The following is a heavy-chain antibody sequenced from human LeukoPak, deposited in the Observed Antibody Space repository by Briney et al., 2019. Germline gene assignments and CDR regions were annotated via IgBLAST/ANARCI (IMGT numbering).Heavy chain of an antibody. CDR1: GVSVSDAW. Sequence: GGSLRLSCAGSGVSVSDAWMSWVRHVPGKGLGWVGRIKSTLDGGTRDYGADFEGRFHISRDDSMNMLYLQLNSLKTDDTAPYYCTTEGYYLDTGGAQGEPSLYYYYMAVWGKGTMVTVSS. CDR3: TTEGYYLDTGGAQGEPSLYYYYMAV. V-gene: IGHV3-15*01. D-gene: IGHD2-8*02. J-gene: IGHJ6*03. CDR2: IKSTLDGGTR.